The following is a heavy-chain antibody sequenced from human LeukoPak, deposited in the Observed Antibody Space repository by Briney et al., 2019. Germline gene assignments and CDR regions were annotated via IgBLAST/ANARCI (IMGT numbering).Heavy chain of an antibody. CDR3: AGVGDSGNFYPRDY. Sequence: PAGSLRLSCAVSGFIFSSYRMSWVRQAPGKGLEWVSSISSSSNFIYYADSVKGRFTISGDNAKNSLYLQMNSLRAGDTAVYYCAGVGDSGNFYPRDYWGQGTLVTVSS. D-gene: IGHD1-26*01. CDR1: GFIFSSYR. V-gene: IGHV3-21*01. CDR2: ISSSSNFI. J-gene: IGHJ4*02.